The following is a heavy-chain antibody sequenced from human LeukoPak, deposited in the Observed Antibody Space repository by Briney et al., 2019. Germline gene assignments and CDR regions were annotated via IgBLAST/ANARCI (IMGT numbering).Heavy chain of an antibody. Sequence: PGGSLRLSCAASGFTFDEYAMHWVRHAPGKGLEWVSGISYSSGSIGYVDSVKGRFTISRDNAKNSLYLQMNSLRVEDTALYYCAKDRGGSSELGDAFDVWGRGTMVRVSS. D-gene: IGHD1-26*01. CDR3: AKDRGGSSELGDAFDV. CDR2: ISYSSGSI. J-gene: IGHJ3*01. V-gene: IGHV3-9*01. CDR1: GFTFDEYA.